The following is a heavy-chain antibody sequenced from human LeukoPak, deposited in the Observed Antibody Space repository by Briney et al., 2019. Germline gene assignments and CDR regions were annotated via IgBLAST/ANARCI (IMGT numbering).Heavy chain of an antibody. D-gene: IGHD3-10*01. Sequence: SETLSLTCTVSGGSVTRDNYYWTWIRQAPGKGLEWIGYVYYSGSTNYNPSLKSRVTISLDTSKNQFSLKLRYVTAADTAVYYCVRDLSGSGHFLPESPWGQGTLVTVSS. J-gene: IGHJ5*02. CDR3: VRDLSGSGHFLPESP. CDR1: GGSVTRDNYY. CDR2: VYYSGST. V-gene: IGHV4-61*01.